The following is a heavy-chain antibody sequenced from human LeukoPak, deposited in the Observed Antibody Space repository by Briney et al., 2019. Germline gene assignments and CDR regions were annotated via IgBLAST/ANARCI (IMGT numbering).Heavy chain of an antibody. CDR2: ISAYNGNT. D-gene: IGHD2-2*01. Sequence: GASVKVSCKASGYTFTSYGISWVRQAPGQGLEWMGWISAYNGNTNYAQKLQGRVTMTTDTSTSTAYMELRSLRSDDTAVYYCAWAYCSSTSCYKAKFDYWGQGTLVTVSS. CDR3: AWAYCSSTSCYKAKFDY. J-gene: IGHJ4*02. V-gene: IGHV1-18*01. CDR1: GYTFTSYG.